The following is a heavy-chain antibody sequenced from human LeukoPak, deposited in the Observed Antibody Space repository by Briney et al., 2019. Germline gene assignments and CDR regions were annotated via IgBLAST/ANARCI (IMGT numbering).Heavy chain of an antibody. V-gene: IGHV4-31*03. D-gene: IGHD3-10*01. CDR3: AREGAGRPRFDY. J-gene: IGHJ4*02. CDR1: GGSISSGSYY. Sequence: PSQTLSLTCTVSGGSISSGSYYWSWIRQHPGKGLEWIGYIYYSGSPYYNPSLKSRVTISVDTSKNQFSLKLSSVTAADTAVYYCAREGAGRPRFDYWGQGTLVTVSS. CDR2: IYYSGSP.